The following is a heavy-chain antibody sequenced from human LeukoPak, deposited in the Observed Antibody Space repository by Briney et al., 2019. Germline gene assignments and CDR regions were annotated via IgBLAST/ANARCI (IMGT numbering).Heavy chain of an antibody. Sequence: GGSLRLSCAASGFTFSSYAMHWVRQAPGKGLEWVAVISYDGSSKYYADSVKGRFTISRDNSKNTLYLQMNSLRAEDTAVYYCARDLRVYDSSGYLDYWGQGTLVTVSS. CDR2: ISYDGSSK. D-gene: IGHD3-22*01. CDR1: GFTFSSYA. CDR3: ARDLRVYDSSGYLDY. V-gene: IGHV3-30-3*01. J-gene: IGHJ4*02.